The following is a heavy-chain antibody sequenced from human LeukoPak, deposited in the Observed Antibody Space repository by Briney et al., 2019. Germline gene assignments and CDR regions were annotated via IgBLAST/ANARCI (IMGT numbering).Heavy chain of an antibody. CDR2: ISSSSSTI. J-gene: IGHJ6*02. Sequence: GASLRLSGVSFEFSFLLYSMNWVRQAPGKGLDWVSYISSSSSTIYYADSVKGRFTISRDNAKNSLYLQMNSLRAEDTAVYYCALGMAYYYGMDVWGQGTTVTVSS. V-gene: IGHV3-48*01. CDR3: ALGMAYYYGMDV. CDR1: EFSFLLYS. D-gene: IGHD5-24*01.